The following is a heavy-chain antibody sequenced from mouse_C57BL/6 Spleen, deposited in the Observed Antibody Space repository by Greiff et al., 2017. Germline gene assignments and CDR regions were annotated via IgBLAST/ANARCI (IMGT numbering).Heavy chain of an antibody. V-gene: IGHV14-3*01. D-gene: IGHD2-4*01. CDR2: IDPANGTT. Sequence: VQLQQSVAELVRPGASVKLSCTASGFNIKNTYMHWVKQRPEQGLEWIGRIDPANGTTKYAPKFPGKATITADTSSNTAYLQLSSLTSEDTAIYYCARSFIYYDYDGGFAYWGQGTLVTVSA. CDR1: GFNIKNTY. J-gene: IGHJ3*01. CDR3: ARSFIYYDYDGGFAY.